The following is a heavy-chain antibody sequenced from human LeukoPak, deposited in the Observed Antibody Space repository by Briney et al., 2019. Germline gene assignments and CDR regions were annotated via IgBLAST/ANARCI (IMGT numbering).Heavy chain of an antibody. V-gene: IGHV3-7*01. CDR2: MNIDGSEK. J-gene: IGHJ4*02. CDR3: ARDPVEWELLLDY. Sequence: GGSLRLSCAASGFAFSSYWMGWVRQAPGKRLEWVANMNIDGSEKYYADSAKGRFTISRDNARNSVYLQMNSLRVEDTAVYYCARDPVEWELLLDYWGQGTLVTVSS. D-gene: IGHD1-26*01. CDR1: GFAFSSYW.